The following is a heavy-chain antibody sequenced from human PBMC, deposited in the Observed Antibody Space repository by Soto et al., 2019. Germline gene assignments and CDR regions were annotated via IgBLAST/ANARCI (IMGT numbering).Heavy chain of an antibody. CDR2: IYYSGSP. CDR3: ARDDPGSGSPHFDY. V-gene: IGHV4-31*03. CDR1: GGSISSGGYY. J-gene: IGHJ4*02. D-gene: IGHD3-10*01. Sequence: QVQLQESGPGLVKPSQTLSLTCTVSGGSISSGGYYWSWIRQPPGKGLEWIGYIYYSGSPYYNPSLKSRVTISVDTSKNQFSLKLSSVTAADTAVYYCARDDPGSGSPHFDYWGQGTLVTVSS.